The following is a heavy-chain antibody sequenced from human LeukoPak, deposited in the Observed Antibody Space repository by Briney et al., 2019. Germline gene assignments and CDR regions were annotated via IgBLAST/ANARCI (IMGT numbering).Heavy chain of an antibody. CDR1: GFTFSSYW. J-gene: IGHJ4*02. CDR2: INSDGSST. V-gene: IGHV3-74*01. D-gene: IGHD5-18*01. CDR3: ARKAGGYSYGPLDY. Sequence: GGSLRLSCAASGFTFSSYWMHWARQAPGKGLVWVSRINSDGSSTSYADSVKGRFTISRDNAKNTLYLQMNSLRAEDTAVYYCARKAGGYSYGPLDYWGQGTLVTVSS.